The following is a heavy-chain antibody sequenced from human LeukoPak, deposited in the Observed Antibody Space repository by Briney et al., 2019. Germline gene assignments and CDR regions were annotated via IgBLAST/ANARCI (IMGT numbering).Heavy chain of an antibody. J-gene: IGHJ4*02. CDR2: FDPEDGET. Sequence: GASVKVSCKVSGYTLTELSMHWVRQAPGKGLEWMGGFDPEDGETIYAQKFQGRVTTTEDTSTDTAYMELSSLRSEDTAVYYCASTTGYSSGHQGWYFDYWGQGTLVTVSS. CDR3: ASTTGYSSGHQGWYFDY. CDR1: GYTLTELS. D-gene: IGHD6-19*01. V-gene: IGHV1-24*01.